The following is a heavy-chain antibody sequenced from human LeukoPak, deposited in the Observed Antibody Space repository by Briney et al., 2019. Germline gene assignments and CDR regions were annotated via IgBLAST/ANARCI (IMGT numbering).Heavy chain of an antibody. J-gene: IGHJ4*02. V-gene: IGHV1-69*05. D-gene: IGHD2-2*01. CDR3: ARALSYPYCSSTSCYQPAFDY. CDR1: GGTFSSYA. Sequence: ASVKVSCKASGGTFSSYAISWVRQAPGQGLEWVGGIIPIFGTANYAKKFQSRVTITTDESTSTPYMLLSSLRSEDTAVYYCARALSYPYCSSTSCYQPAFDYSGQGTLVTVSS. CDR2: IIPIFGTA.